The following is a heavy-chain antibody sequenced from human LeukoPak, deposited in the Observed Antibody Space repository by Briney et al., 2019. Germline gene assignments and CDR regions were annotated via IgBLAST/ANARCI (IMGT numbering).Heavy chain of an antibody. CDR2: IYTSGST. CDR3: ASSYGGNSPFDY. D-gene: IGHD4-23*01. J-gene: IGHJ4*02. Sequence: SETLSLTCTVSGGSISSGSYYWSWIRQPAGKGLEWIGRIYTSGSTNYNPSLKSRVTISVDTSKNQFSLKPSSVTAADTAVYYCASSYGGNSPFDYWGQGTLVTVSS. CDR1: GGSISSGSYY. V-gene: IGHV4-61*02.